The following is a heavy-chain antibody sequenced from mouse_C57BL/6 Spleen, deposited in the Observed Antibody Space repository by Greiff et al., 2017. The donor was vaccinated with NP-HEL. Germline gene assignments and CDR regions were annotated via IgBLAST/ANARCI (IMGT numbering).Heavy chain of an antibody. J-gene: IGHJ3*01. CDR2: IDPETGGT. D-gene: IGHD1-2*01. V-gene: IGHV1-15*01. Sequence: QVQLQQSGAELVRPGASVTLSCKASGYTFTDFEMHWVKQTPVHGLEWIGAIDPETGGTAYNQKFKGKAILTADKSSSTAYMELRSLTSEDSAVYYCTRETTAAYWGQGTLVTVSA. CDR1: GYTFTDFE. CDR3: TRETTAAY.